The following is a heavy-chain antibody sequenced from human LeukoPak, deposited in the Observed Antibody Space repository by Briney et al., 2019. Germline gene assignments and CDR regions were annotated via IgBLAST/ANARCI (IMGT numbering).Heavy chain of an antibody. D-gene: IGHD3-16*01. V-gene: IGHV3-9*01. J-gene: IGHJ4*02. CDR1: GFTFSSYW. Sequence: GGSLRLSCAASGFTFSSYWMSWVRQAPGKGLEWVSGISWNSGSIGYADSVKGRFTISRDNAKNSLYLQMNRLRAEDTALYYCAKEDDGLAYWGQGTLVTASS. CDR3: AKEDDGLAY. CDR2: ISWNSGSI.